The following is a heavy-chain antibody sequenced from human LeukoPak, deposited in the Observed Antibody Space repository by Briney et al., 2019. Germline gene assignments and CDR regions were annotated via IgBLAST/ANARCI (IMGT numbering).Heavy chain of an antibody. D-gene: IGHD1-26*01. V-gene: IGHV1-18*01. Sequence: ASVNVSCKASGYTFTSYAISWVRPAPGQGLEWIGWISAYNGITNYAQQLQGRVTLNTDPSTSTAYMELRSLRSDDTAVYYCAREGELPRSYFDYWGQGTLVSVSS. CDR3: AREGELPRSYFDY. CDR2: ISAYNGIT. J-gene: IGHJ4*02. CDR1: GYTFTSYA.